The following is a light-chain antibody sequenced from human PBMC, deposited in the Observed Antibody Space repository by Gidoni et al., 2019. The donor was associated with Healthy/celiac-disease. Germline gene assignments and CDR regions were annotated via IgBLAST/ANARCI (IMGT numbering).Light chain of an antibody. CDR2: AAS. V-gene: IGKV1D-8*01. CDR1: QGISSY. Sequence: VIWMTQSPSLLSASTGDRVTISCRISQGISSYLAWYQQKPEKAPELLIYAASTLQCGVPSRCSGSGCGTDFTLTISGLQSEVCAYYCSQPYYSFPTFGGGTKVEIK. CDR3: QPYYSFPT. J-gene: IGKJ4*01.